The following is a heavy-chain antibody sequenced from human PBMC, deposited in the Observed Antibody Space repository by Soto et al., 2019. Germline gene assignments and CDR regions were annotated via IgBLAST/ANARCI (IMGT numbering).Heavy chain of an antibody. CDR1: GFTFSSYG. Sequence: PGGSLRLSCAASGFTFSSYGMHWVRQAPGKGLEWVAVIWYDGSNKYYADSVKGRFTISRDNSKNTLYLQMNSLRAEDTAVYYCARNPGYSSSWLYYYYGMDVWGQGTTVTVS. V-gene: IGHV3-33*01. CDR3: ARNPGYSSSWLYYYYGMDV. J-gene: IGHJ6*02. CDR2: IWYDGSNK. D-gene: IGHD6-13*01.